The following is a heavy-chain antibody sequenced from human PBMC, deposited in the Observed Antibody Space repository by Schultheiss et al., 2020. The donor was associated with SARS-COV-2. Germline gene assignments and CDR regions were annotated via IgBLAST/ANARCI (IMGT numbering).Heavy chain of an antibody. V-gene: IGHV3-48*01. CDR3: ARDSGAGHYYGSGSYSPSFDY. CDR2: ISSSSSTI. CDR1: GFTFSSYS. J-gene: IGHJ4*02. D-gene: IGHD3-10*01. Sequence: GGSLRLSCAASGFTFSSYSMNWVRQAPGKGLEWVSYISSSSSTIYYADSVKGRFTISRDNAKNSLYLQMNSLRAEDTAVYYCARDSGAGHYYGSGSYSPSFDYWGQGTLVTVSS.